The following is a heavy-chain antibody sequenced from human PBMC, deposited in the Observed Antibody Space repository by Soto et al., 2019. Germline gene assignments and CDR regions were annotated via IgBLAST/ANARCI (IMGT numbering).Heavy chain of an antibody. V-gene: IGHV1-8*01. CDR1: GYTFTSYD. Sequence: ASVKVSCKASGYTFTSYDINWVRQATGQGLEWMGWMNPNSGNTGYAQKFQGRVTMTRNTSISTAYMELSSLRSEDTAVYYCARGRYYCSVGSCLYYSYYYMDVWGKGTRVTVPS. D-gene: IGHD2-15*01. CDR2: MNPNSGNT. J-gene: IGHJ6*03. CDR3: ARGRYYCSVGSCLYYSYYYMDV.